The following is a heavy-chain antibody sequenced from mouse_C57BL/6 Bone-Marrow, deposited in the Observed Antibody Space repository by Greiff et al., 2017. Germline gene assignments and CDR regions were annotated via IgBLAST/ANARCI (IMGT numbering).Heavy chain of an antibody. CDR1: GFTFSSYG. Sequence: EVQVVESGGDLVKPGGSLKLSCAASGFTFSSYGMSWVRQTPDKRLEWVATISSGGSYTYYPDSVKGRFTISRDNAKNTLYLQRRRLKSEDADMYYCARRVRGFAYWGQGTLVTVSA. CDR3: ARRVRGFAY. V-gene: IGHV5-6*01. J-gene: IGHJ3*01. CDR2: ISSGGSYT.